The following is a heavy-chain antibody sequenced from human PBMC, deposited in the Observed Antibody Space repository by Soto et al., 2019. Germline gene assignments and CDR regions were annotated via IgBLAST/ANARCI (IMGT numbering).Heavy chain of an antibody. J-gene: IGHJ5*02. Sequence: QVQLVESGGGVVQPGRSLRLSCAASGFTFSTYGMHWVRQAPGKGLEWVAVMSYAGSHEFYADSVKGRFSISRDNSRNTLYLPINILRPEDNAVYFCAKCFGARGELLANRFPTWGQGTLVTVSS. CDR2: MSYAGSHE. CDR1: GFTFSTYG. D-gene: IGHD3-10*01. CDR3: AKCFGARGELLANRFPT. V-gene: IGHV3-30*18.